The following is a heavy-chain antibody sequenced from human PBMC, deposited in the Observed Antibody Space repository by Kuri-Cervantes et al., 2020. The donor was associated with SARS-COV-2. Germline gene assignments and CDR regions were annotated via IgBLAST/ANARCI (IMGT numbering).Heavy chain of an antibody. D-gene: IGHD1-26*01. CDR1: GFTFSSYS. J-gene: IGHJ4*02. CDR3: ARAVGATHPPDY. CDR2: ISSSSSDI. Sequence: GGSLRLSCSGSGFTFSSYSMNWVRQAPGKGLEWVSSISSSSSDIYYADSVKGRFTISRDNAKNSLYLQMNSLRAEDTAVYYCARAVGATHPPDYWGQGTLVTVSS. V-gene: IGHV3-21*01.